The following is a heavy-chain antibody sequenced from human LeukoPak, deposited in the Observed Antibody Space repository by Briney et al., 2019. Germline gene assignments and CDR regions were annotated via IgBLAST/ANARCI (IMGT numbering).Heavy chain of an antibody. CDR2: ISSSGTTT. Sequence: GGSLRLSCAASGLTFSDYFMTWIRQAPGKGLEWVSYISSSGTTTYYADSVKGRSTISRDNAKNSLYLQVNSLRAEDTAVYYCARGGHCSSSSCYLGAFDSWGQGTMVTVSS. V-gene: IGHV3-11*04. J-gene: IGHJ3*02. CDR3: ARGGHCSSSSCYLGAFDS. CDR1: GLTFSDYF. D-gene: IGHD2-2*01.